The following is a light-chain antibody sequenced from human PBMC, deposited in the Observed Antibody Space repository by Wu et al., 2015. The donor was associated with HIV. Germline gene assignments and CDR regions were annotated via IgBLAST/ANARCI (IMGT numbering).Light chain of an antibody. CDR3: QQFNNYPT. Sequence: AIQLTQSPSSLSASVGDRVTITCRASQLIANAVAWYQQKPGKPPKLLIYDASNLQSGVPSTFSGSGSGTDFTLTIGSLQPDDFATYYCQQFNNYPTFGGGTKVEIK. CDR2: DAS. V-gene: IGKV1D-13*01. J-gene: IGKJ4*01. CDR1: QLIANA.